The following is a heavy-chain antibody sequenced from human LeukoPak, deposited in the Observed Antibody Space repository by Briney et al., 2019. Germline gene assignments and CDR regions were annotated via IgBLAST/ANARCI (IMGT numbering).Heavy chain of an antibody. V-gene: IGHV1-46*01. Sequence: ASVKVSCKASGYTFTSYYIHWVRQAPGQGLEWMGIINPTVGGTGYAQKFQGRVTITRNTSISTVYMELSSLRSEDTAVYYCARGVGATISYYHYYIDVWGKGTTVTVSS. CDR1: GYTFTSYY. CDR2: INPTVGGT. CDR3: ARGVGATISYYHYYIDV. J-gene: IGHJ6*03. D-gene: IGHD1-26*01.